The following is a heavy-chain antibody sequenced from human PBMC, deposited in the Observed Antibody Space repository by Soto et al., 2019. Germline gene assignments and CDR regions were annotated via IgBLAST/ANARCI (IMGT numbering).Heavy chain of an antibody. CDR1: GFTFSSYA. Sequence: PGGSLRLSCAASGFTFSSYAMSWVRQAPGKGLGWVSAISGSGGSTYYADSVKGRFTISRDNSKNTLYLQMNSLRAEDTAVYYCAKVGASGRPHAPYYYYGMDVWGQGTTVTVSS. CDR2: ISGSGGST. CDR3: AKVGASGRPHAPYYYYGMDV. J-gene: IGHJ6*02. D-gene: IGHD3-10*01. V-gene: IGHV3-23*01.